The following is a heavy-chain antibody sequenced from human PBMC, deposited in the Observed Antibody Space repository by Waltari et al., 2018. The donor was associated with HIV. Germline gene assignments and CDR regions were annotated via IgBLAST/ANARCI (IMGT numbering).Heavy chain of an antibody. Sequence: QVQLQESGPGLVKPSQTLSLTCNVSGGSINSANYYWSWIRQTPGKGLEWIGYIFFSGINEYNPSFKSRAVISSDTSKNQFYLTLTSVTAADTAIYFCARDRPVTGYLDPWGRGIMVTVSS. CDR2: IFFSGIN. J-gene: IGHJ5*02. D-gene: IGHD3-9*01. V-gene: IGHV4-30-4*01. CDR3: ARDRPVTGYLDP. CDR1: GGSINSANYY.